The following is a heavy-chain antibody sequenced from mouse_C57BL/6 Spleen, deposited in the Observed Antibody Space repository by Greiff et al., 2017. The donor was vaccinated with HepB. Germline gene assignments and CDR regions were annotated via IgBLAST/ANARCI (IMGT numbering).Heavy chain of an antibody. CDR3: AVYDYLDY. Sequence: QVQLQQSGAELVKPGASVKLSCKASGYTFTSYWMQWVKQRPGQGLEWIGEIDPSDSYTNYNQKFKGKATLTVDTSSSTAYMQLSSLTSEDSAVYYCAVYDYLDYWGQGTTLTVSS. J-gene: IGHJ2*01. CDR2: IDPSDSYT. D-gene: IGHD2-3*01. V-gene: IGHV1-50*01. CDR1: GYTFTSYW.